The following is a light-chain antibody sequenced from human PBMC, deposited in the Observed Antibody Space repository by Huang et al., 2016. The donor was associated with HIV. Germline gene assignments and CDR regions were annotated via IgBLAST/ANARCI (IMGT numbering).Light chain of an antibody. CDR2: SAS. CDR1: QNINTY. CDR3: QQGYSALIT. J-gene: IGKJ5*01. V-gene: IGKV1-39*01. Sequence: DILLTQSPSSLSASVGDSVTITCRASQNINTYLNWYQQKPGKAPNLLIHSASTLQTGVPSRFSGSGSGTDFTLTVNSLQPEDSATYYCQQGYSALITFGQGTRL.